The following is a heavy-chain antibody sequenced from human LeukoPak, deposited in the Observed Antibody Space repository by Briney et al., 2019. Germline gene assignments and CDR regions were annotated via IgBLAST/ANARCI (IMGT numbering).Heavy chain of an antibody. CDR3: ARGWELLSAFDI. CDR1: GFTFSSYS. CDR2: ISSRSTI. V-gene: IGHV3-48*01. Sequence: PGGSLRLSCAASGFTFSSYSMNWVRQAPGKGLEWVSYISSRSTIYYADSVKGRFTISRDNAKNSLYLQMNSLRAEDTAVYYCARGWELLSAFDIWGQGTMVTVSS. J-gene: IGHJ3*02. D-gene: IGHD1-26*01.